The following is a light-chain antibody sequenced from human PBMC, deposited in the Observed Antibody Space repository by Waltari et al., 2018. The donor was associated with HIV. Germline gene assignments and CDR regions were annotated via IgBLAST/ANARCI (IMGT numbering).Light chain of an antibody. J-gene: IGKJ1*01. CDR1: QSVSSN. CDR3: QHYNKWPPT. Sequence: EIVMTQSPATLSVFPGERATLSCRASQSVSSNLAWYQQKPGQAPRLLIYGASTRATGMPARFSGSGSGTEFTLTISSLQSEDFAVYYCQHYNKWPPTFGQGTKVEIK. V-gene: IGKV3-15*01. CDR2: GAS.